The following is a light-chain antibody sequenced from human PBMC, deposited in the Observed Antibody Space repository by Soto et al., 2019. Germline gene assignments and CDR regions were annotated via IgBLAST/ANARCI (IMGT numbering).Light chain of an antibody. CDR1: QDIGNF. V-gene: IGKV1-33*01. J-gene: IGKJ5*01. CDR3: QQYGSLPIT. CDR2: DAS. Sequence: DIQMTQSPSSLSASIGDRVTISCQASQDIGNFLNWYQQKPGKAPYLLIYDASYLDTGVSSRFSGRGSGRQFSITITSLQPDDVATYFCQQYGSLPITFGQGTRLDIK.